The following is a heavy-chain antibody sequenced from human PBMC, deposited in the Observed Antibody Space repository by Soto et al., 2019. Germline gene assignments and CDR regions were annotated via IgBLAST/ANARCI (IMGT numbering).Heavy chain of an antibody. V-gene: IGHV5-51*01. CDR3: ARQYNWKKNWFDP. Sequence: PGESLKISCKGSGYSFTSYWIGWVRQMPGKGLEWMGIIYPGDSDTRYSPSFQGQVTISADKSINTAYLQWSSLKASDTAMYYCARQYNWKKNWFDPWGKGTLVTVSS. J-gene: IGHJ5*02. D-gene: IGHD1-20*01. CDR1: GYSFTSYW. CDR2: IYPGDSDT.